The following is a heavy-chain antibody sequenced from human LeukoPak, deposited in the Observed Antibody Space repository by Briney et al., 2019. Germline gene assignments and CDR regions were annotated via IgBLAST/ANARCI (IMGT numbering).Heavy chain of an antibody. J-gene: IGHJ6*03. CDR3: ARRGGNGYSSGWYAFFDYYYMDV. V-gene: IGHV3-48*01. D-gene: IGHD6-19*01. Sequence: GGSLRLSCAASGFTFSSYSMNWVRQAPGKGLEWVSYISSSSSTIYYADSVKGRFTISRDNAKNSLYLQMNSLRAEDTAVYYCARRGGNGYSSGWYAFFDYYYMDVWGKGTTVTVSS. CDR1: GFTFSSYS. CDR2: ISSSSSTI.